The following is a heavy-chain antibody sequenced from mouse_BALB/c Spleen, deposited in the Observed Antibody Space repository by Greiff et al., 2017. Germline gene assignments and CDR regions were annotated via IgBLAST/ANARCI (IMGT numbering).Heavy chain of an antibody. J-gene: IGHJ3*01. Sequence: EVQLQQSGAELVKPGASVKLSCTASGFYIKDTYMHWVKQRPEQGLEWIGRIDPANGNTKYDPKFQGKATITADTSSNTAYLQLSSLTSEDTAVYYCARGSSFFAYWGQGTLVTVSA. D-gene: IGHD1-1*01. V-gene: IGHV14-3*02. CDR1: GFYIKDTY. CDR3: ARGSSFFAY. CDR2: IDPANGNT.